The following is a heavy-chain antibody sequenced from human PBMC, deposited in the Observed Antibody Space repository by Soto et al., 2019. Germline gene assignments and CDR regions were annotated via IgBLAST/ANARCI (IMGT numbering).Heavy chain of an antibody. Sequence: PGESLKISCAASGFTFSSYGMHWVRQAPGKGLEWVAVISYDGSNKYYADSVKGRFTISRDNSKNTLYLQMNSLRAEDTAVYYCAKDASSSWYLYYYYMDVWGKGTTVTVSS. J-gene: IGHJ6*03. D-gene: IGHD6-13*01. CDR3: AKDASSSWYLYYYYMDV. V-gene: IGHV3-30*18. CDR1: GFTFSSYG. CDR2: ISYDGSNK.